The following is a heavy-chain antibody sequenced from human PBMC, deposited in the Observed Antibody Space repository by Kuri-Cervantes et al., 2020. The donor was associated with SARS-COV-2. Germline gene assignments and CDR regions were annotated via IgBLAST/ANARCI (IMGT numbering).Heavy chain of an antibody. J-gene: IGHJ4*01. CDR2: IYSESDAAQYAAPDGGTT. Sequence: GESLKISCEASGFIFSDYAIDWVRQAPGKGLEWVGRIYSESDAAQYAAPDGGTTDYAAPMKDRFIISRDDSKNTLFLQMNFLQTEDTAIYYCATGPLDYWGHGTLVTVSS. CDR1: GFIFSDYA. CDR3: ATGPLDY. V-gene: IGHV3-15*01.